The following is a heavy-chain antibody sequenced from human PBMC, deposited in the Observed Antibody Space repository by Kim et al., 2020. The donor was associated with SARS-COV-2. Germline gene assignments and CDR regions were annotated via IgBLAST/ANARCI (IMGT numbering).Heavy chain of an antibody. J-gene: IGHJ4*01. CDR3: AKHLREIVATLVDY. D-gene: IGHD5-12*01. V-gene: IGHV3-23*01. Sequence: ADSVKGRFTISRDNSKNTLYLQMNNLRAEDTAVYYCAKHLREIVATLVDYWGHGTLVTVSS.